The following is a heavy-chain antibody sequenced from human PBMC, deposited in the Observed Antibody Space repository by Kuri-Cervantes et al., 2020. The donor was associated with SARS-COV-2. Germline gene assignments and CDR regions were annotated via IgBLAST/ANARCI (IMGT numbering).Heavy chain of an antibody. CDR2: IRYDESNK. CDR1: GFTFSAHD. D-gene: IGHD3-22*01. J-gene: IGHJ4*02. CDR3: ARDLATYCQTSAYFDS. V-gene: IGHV3-30*02. Sequence: GESLKISCAASGFTFSAHDMHWVRQAPGKGLEWVAFIRYDESNKYYADSVEDRFTISRDNSKGTMFLRMSSLRVDDTGVSFCARDLATYCQTSAYFDSWGQGTVVTVSS.